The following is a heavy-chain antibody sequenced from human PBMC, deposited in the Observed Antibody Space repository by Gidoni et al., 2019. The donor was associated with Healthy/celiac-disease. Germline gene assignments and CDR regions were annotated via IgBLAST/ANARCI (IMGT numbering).Heavy chain of an antibody. Sequence: QVQLVQYWAAAMKPWSSLTGSCKASGATFSSHAISCVRQAPGHGLEWMGGIIPSCGTANYAQKVQGRVTITADKSKSTAYMEMSSLRSEDTAVYYCARDWADFCSGPGAFDIWGQGTMVTVSS. J-gene: IGHJ3*02. CDR2: IIPSCGTA. CDR1: GATFSSHA. D-gene: IGHD3-3*01. V-gene: IGHV1-69*06. CDR3: ARDWADFCSGPGAFDI.